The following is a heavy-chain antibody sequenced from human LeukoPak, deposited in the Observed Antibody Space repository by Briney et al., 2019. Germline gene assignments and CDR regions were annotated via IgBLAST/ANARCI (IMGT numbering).Heavy chain of an antibody. J-gene: IGHJ6*02. CDR2: ISSSSSTI. V-gene: IGHV3-48*02. CDR3: ARVARVNYYYGMDV. CDR1: GFTFSSYS. Sequence: PGGSLRLSCAASGFTFSSYSMTWVRQAPGKGLEWVSYISSSSSTIYYADSVKGRFTISRDNAKNSLYLQMNSLRDEDTAVYYCARVARVNYYYGMDVWGQGTTVTVSS.